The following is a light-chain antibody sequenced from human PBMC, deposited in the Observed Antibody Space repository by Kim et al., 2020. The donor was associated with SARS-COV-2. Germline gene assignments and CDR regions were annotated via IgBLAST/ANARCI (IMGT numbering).Light chain of an antibody. Sequence: PGERAPLSCGARQRMSSNYIVWYQKKHGQAPRLLMYDAVSRATGIPDRFSGSGSGTDFTLTISRLEPEDFAVYYCQQYDSSPPYTFGQGTKLEI. CDR3: QQYDSSPPYT. CDR1: QRMSSNY. CDR2: DAV. J-gene: IGKJ2*01. V-gene: IGKV3D-20*01.